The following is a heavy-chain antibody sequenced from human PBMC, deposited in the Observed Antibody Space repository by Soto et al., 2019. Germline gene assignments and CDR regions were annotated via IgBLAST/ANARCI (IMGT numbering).Heavy chain of an antibody. D-gene: IGHD3-10*01. CDR2: INHSGST. CDR3: EGGRIITMVRGVLLNY. CDR1: GGSFSGYY. J-gene: IGHJ4*02. Sequence: SETLSLTCAVYGGSFSGYYWSWIRQPPGKGLEWIGEINHSGSTNYNPSLKSRVTISVDTSKNQFSLKLSSVTAADTAVYYCEGGRIITMVRGVLLNYWGQGTLVTVSS. V-gene: IGHV4-34*01.